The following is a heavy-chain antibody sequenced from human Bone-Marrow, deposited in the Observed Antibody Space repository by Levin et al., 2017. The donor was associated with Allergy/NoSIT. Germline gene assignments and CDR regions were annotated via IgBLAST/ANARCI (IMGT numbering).Heavy chain of an antibody. J-gene: IGHJ5*02. D-gene: IGHD3-22*01. V-gene: IGHV4-61*01. CDR2: IYYSGST. CDR1: GGSVSSGSYY. CDR3: ARYYYDRGYWFDP. Sequence: SQTLSLTCTVSGGSVSSGSYYWSWIRQPPGKGLEWIGYIYYSGSTNYNPSLKSRVTISVDTSKNQFSLKLSSVTAADTAVYYCARYYYDRGYWFDPWGQGTLVTVSS.